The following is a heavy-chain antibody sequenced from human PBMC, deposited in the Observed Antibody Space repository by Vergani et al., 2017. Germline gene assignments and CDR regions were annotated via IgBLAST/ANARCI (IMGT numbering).Heavy chain of an antibody. D-gene: IGHD3-10*01. CDR3: AKDLRMVRGAFDY. V-gene: IGHV3-23*01. J-gene: IGHJ4*02. CDR2: ISGSGGST. CDR1: GFTFSSYA. Sequence: EVQLLESGGGLVQPGGSLRLSCAASGFTFSSYAMSWVRRAPGKGLEWVSAISGSGGSTYYADSVKGRFTISRDNSKNTLYLQMNSLRAEDTAVYYCAKDLRMVRGAFDYWGQGTLVTVSS.